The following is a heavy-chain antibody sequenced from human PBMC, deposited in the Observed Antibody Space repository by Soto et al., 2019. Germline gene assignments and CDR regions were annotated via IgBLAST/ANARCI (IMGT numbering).Heavy chain of an antibody. CDR2: INHSGST. V-gene: IGHV4-34*01. D-gene: IGHD3-22*01. CDR3: ARGGYYDSSGYRKFDY. Sequence: SETLSLTCAVYGGSFSGYYWGWIRQPPGKGLEWIGEINHSGSTNYNPSLKSRVTISVDTSKNQFSLKLSSVTAADTAVYYCARGGYYDSSGYRKFDYWGQGTLVTVSS. J-gene: IGHJ4*02. CDR1: GGSFSGYY.